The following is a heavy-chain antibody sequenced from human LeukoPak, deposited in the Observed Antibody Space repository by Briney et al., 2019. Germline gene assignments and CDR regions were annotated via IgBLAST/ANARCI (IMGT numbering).Heavy chain of an antibody. CDR1: GFTFSSYC. V-gene: IGHV3-30*03. Sequence: HPGGSLRLSCAASGFTFSSYCIYWVRQAPGKGLEWVAGISYDGSEKFYADSVKDRFTIFRDNSKNTVYMEMTSLRDEDTAVYYCARVQSGQLYSYFDYWGQGTLVTVSS. CDR2: ISYDGSEK. CDR3: ARVQSGQLYSYFDY. D-gene: IGHD3-10*01. J-gene: IGHJ4*02.